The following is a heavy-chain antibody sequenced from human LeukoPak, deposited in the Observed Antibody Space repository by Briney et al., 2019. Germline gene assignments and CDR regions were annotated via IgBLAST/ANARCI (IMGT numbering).Heavy chain of an antibody. CDR1: GGTFSSYA. V-gene: IGHV1-69*01. D-gene: IGHD2-2*01. CDR2: IIPIFGTA. CDR3: ARERGDIVVVPAAGLYNWFDP. J-gene: IGHJ5*02. Sequence: GASVKVSCKAPGGTFSSYAISWVRQAPGQGLEWMGGIIPIFGTANYAQKFQGRVTITADESTSTAYMELSSLRSEDTAVYYCARERGDIVVVPAAGLYNWFDPWGQGTLVTVSS.